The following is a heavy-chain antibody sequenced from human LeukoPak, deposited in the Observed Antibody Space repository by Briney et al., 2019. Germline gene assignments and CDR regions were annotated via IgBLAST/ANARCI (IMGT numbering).Heavy chain of an antibody. CDR2: IRSQTYGGTA. J-gene: IGHJ5*02. Sequence: PGRSLRLSCTASGFTFRDSNMAWFRQALGKGLEWVGFIRSQTYGGTAQYAPSVKGRFTISIDDSTSIAYLQMDSLKTEDTGVYFCARDPIVGSTPNWFDPWGQGTQVTVSS. V-gene: IGHV3-49*03. CDR1: GFTFRDSN. D-gene: IGHD1-26*01. CDR3: ARDPIVGSTPNWFDP.